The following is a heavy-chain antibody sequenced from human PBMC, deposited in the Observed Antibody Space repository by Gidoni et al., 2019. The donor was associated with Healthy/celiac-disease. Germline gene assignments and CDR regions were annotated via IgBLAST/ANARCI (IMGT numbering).Heavy chain of an antibody. D-gene: IGHD3-3*01. Sequence: QLQLQQWGAGLLKPSETLSLTCAVYGGSFSGYYWSWIRQPPGKGLEWIGEINHSGSTNYNPSLKSRVTISVDTSKNQVSLKLSSVTAADTAVYYCASLIVRGVVTDWGQGTLVTVSS. V-gene: IGHV4-34*01. CDR1: GGSFSGYY. J-gene: IGHJ4*02. CDR3: ASLIVRGVVTD. CDR2: INHSGST.